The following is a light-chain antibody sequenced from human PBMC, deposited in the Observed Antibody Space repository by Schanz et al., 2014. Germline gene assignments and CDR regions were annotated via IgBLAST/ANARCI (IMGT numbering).Light chain of an antibody. CDR3: SSYAGSSTTYV. CDR1: SSDVGSYNL. Sequence: QSALTQPASVSGSPGQSITISCTGTSSDVGSYNLVSWYQQHPGKAPKLMIYEGSKRPSGVSNRFSGSKSCNTASLTISGLQAEDEADYYCSSYAGSSTTYVFGTGTKLTVL. J-gene: IGLJ1*01. CDR2: EGS. V-gene: IGLV2-23*01.